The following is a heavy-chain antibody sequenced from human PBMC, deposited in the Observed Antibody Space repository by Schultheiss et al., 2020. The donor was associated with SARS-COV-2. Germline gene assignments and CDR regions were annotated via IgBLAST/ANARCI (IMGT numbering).Heavy chain of an antibody. J-gene: IGHJ3*01. Sequence: SETLSLTCTVSGGSISSYYWSWIRQPPGKGLEWIGYIYYSGSTNYNPSLKSRVTMTVDTSKNQFSLKLSSVTAADTAVYYCASENYGSNYEVWGQGTMVTVSS. CDR2: IYYSGST. D-gene: IGHD1-7*01. CDR1: GGSISSYY. CDR3: ASENYGSNYEV. V-gene: IGHV4-59*08.